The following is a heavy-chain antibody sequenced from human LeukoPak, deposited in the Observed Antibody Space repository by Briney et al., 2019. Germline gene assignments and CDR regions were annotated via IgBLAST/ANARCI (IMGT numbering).Heavy chain of an antibody. CDR1: GFTFSSYA. Sequence: GGSLRLSCAASGFTFSSYAMHWVRQAPGKGLEWVAIISYDGSNKYYADSVKGRFIISRDNSKNTLYLQMNSLRAEDSAVYYCARAGYNSGWFEYWGQGTLVTVSS. CDR2: ISYDGSNK. V-gene: IGHV3-30-3*01. CDR3: ARAGYNSGWFEY. D-gene: IGHD6-19*01. J-gene: IGHJ5*01.